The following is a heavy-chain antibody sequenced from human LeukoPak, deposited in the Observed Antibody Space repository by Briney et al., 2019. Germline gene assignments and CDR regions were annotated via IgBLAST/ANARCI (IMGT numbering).Heavy chain of an antibody. CDR2: IYYSGGS. V-gene: IGHV4-39*01. J-gene: IGHJ3*02. Sequence: SETLSLTCTVSGGSISSSSHYWGWIHQPPGKGLVWIAGIYYSGGSNYNPSLKSRVTISVDTSKNQVSLKVRSVSAADTAVYYCAKHESLIAFDIWGQGTMVTVSS. CDR1: GGSISSSSHY. CDR3: AKHESLIAFDI.